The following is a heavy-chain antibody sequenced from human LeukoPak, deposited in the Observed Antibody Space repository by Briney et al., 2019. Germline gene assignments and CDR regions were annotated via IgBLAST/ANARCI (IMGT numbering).Heavy chain of an antibody. Sequence: PGGSLRLSCAVSGFTFSSYGMHWVRQAPGKGLEWVADIWFDGKNEHFADSVKGRFTISRDNSKNTMYLQINSLRAEDTAVYYCARDRHCANGVCHSPPGMDVWGQGTTVTVSS. J-gene: IGHJ6*02. CDR2: IWFDGKNE. CDR3: ARDRHCANGVCHSPPGMDV. D-gene: IGHD2-8*01. V-gene: IGHV3-33*01. CDR1: GFTFSSYG.